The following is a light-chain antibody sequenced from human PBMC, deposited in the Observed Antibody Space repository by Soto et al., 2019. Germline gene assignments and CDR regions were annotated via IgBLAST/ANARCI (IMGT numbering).Light chain of an antibody. CDR2: GAS. Sequence: TVLTQSPGTLSLSPGERATLSCRASQSISSSYLAWYQQKPGQAPRLLIYGASSRATGIPDRFSGSGSETDFTLTISRLEPEDFAVYYCQQYGSSLTWTFGQGTKVDIK. CDR3: QQYGSSLTWT. J-gene: IGKJ1*01. CDR1: QSISSSY. V-gene: IGKV3-20*01.